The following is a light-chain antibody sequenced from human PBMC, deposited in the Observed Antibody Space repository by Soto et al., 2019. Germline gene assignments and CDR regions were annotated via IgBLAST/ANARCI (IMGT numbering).Light chain of an antibody. V-gene: IGKV3-20*01. CDR2: GAS. CDR1: QSVNSNF. CDR3: QQYGNSPRT. Sequence: EIVLTQSPGTLSLSPGERATLSCRASQSVNSNFLAWYQQKPGQAPRLLISGASNGATGIPDRFSGSGSGTDFTLTISRLEPEDFAVYYCQQYGNSPRTFGQGTRLEIK. J-gene: IGKJ5*01.